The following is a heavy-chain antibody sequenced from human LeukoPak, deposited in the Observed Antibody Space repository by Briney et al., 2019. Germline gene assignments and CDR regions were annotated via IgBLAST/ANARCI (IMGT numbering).Heavy chain of an antibody. CDR1: GYSISSGYY. Sequence: SETLSLTCTVSGYSISSGYYWGWIRQPPGKGLEWIGSIYYSGSTYYNPSLKSRVTISVDTSKNQFSLKLSSVTAADTAVYYCASPGSGGDYWGQGTLVTVSS. V-gene: IGHV4-38-2*02. D-gene: IGHD2-15*01. CDR3: ASPGSGGDY. CDR2: IYYSGST. J-gene: IGHJ4*02.